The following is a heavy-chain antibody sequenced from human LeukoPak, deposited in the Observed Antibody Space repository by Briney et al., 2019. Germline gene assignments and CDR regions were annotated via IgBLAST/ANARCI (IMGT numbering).Heavy chain of an antibody. J-gene: IGHJ5*02. CDR2: VNPNSGGT. CDR1: GYTFTGYY. D-gene: IGHD4-17*01. V-gene: IGHV1-2*02. CDR3: ARGASGVYTVTTSWFDP. Sequence: ASVKVSCKASGYTFTGYYMHWVRQAPGQGLEWMGWVNPNSGGTNYAQKFQGRVTMTRDTSISTAYMELSRLRSDDTAVYYCARGASGVYTVTTSWFDPWGQGTLVTVSS.